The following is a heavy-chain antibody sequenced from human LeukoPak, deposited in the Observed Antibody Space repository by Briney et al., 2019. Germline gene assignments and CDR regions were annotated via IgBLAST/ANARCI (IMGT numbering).Heavy chain of an antibody. V-gene: IGHV4-61*08. CDR3: ARHEFVPWYFDL. Sequence: PSQTLSLTCTVSGGSISSGGYYWSWIRQPPGKGLECIGYIYYSGSTNYNPSLKSRVTISLDTSKNQFSLKLNSVTAADTAVYYCARHEFVPWYFDLWGRGTLVTVSS. D-gene: IGHD3-10*01. CDR1: GGSISSGGYY. CDR2: IYYSGST. J-gene: IGHJ2*01.